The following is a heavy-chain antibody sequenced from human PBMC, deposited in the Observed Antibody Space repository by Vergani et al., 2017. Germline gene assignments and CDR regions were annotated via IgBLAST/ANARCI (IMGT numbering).Heavy chain of an antibody. J-gene: IGHJ2*01. CDR3: ARGCGIRWLRTGGWYFDL. V-gene: IGHV4-34*01. CDR1: GGSFSGYY. CDR2: ITHSGST. Sequence: QVQLQESGPGLLKPSETLSLTCAVYGGSFSGYYWSWIRQPPGKGLEWIGEITHSGSTNYNPSLKSRVTISVDTSKNQFSLKLSSVTAADAAVYYCARGCGIRWLRTGGWYFDLWGRGTLVTVSS. D-gene: IGHD4-23*01.